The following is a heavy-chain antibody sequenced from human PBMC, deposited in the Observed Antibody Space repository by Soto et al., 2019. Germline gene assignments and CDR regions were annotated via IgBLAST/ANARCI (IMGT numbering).Heavy chain of an antibody. CDR2: IYYSGST. CDR3: ARPNYYYYYMDV. J-gene: IGHJ6*03. Sequence: SETLSLTCTVSGGSISSYYWSWIRQPPGKGLEWIGYIYYSGSTNYHPSLKSRVTISVDTSKNQFSLKLSSVTAADTAVYYCARPNYYYYYMDVWGKGTTVTVSS. V-gene: IGHV4-59*08. CDR1: GGSISSYY.